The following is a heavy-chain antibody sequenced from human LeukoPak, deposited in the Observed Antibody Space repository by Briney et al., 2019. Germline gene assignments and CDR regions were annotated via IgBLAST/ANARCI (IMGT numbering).Heavy chain of an antibody. J-gene: IGHJ4*02. CDR1: GYTFSNYG. CDR2: ISAYNGNT. V-gene: IGHV1-18*01. CDR3: ARLAYGVPADFGY. D-gene: IGHD2-2*01. Sequence: ASVKVSCKASGYTFSNYGITWVRQAPGQGLEWMGWISAYNGNTNCAQKLQGRVTMTTDTSTSTAYMELRSLRSDDTAVYYCARLAYGVPADFGYWGQGTLVTVSS.